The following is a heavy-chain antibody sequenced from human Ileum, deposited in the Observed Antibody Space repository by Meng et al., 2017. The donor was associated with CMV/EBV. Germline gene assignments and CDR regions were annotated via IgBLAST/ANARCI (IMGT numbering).Heavy chain of an antibody. CDR1: TFSTSA. CDR3: ARGPIVETPSSIPVWFDP. D-gene: IGHD2-2*02. CDR2: ISTDTHYI. J-gene: IGHJ5*02. V-gene: IGHV3-21*01. Sequence: TFSTSAMNWVRQAPGKGLEWVSSISTDTHYIYYADSVKGRFAMSRDDAKSSIYLQMDSLRAGDTAVYFCARGPIVETPSSIPVWFDPWGQGTLVTVSS.